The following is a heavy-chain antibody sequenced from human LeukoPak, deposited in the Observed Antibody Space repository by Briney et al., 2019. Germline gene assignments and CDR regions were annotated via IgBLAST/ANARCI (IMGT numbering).Heavy chain of an antibody. V-gene: IGHV1-8*01. CDR2: MNPNSGNT. CDR1: GYTFTSYD. J-gene: IGHJ6*03. D-gene: IGHD6-13*01. Sequence: ASVKVSCKASGYTFTSYDINWVRQATGQGLEWMGWMNPNSGNTGYAQKFQGRVTMTRNTSISTAYMELSSLRSEDTAVYYCARDHFPREQPYYMDVWGKGTTVTVSS. CDR3: ARDHFPREQPYYMDV.